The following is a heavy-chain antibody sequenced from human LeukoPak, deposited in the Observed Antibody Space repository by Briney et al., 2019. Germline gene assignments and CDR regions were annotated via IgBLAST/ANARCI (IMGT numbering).Heavy chain of an antibody. Sequence: GGSLRLSCAASGSTFSDYYMSWIRQAPGKGLEWVAYITSSGSAIYYADSVRGRFTISRDNARNSVFLQMDGLRAEDTAIYYCATDIVATSGDYWGQGTLVIVSS. CDR2: ITSSGSAI. D-gene: IGHD5-12*01. J-gene: IGHJ4*02. V-gene: IGHV3-11*01. CDR3: ATDIVATSGDY. CDR1: GSTFSDYY.